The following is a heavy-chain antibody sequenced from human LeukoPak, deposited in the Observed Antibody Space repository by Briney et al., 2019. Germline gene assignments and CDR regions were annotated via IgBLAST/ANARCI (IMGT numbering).Heavy chain of an antibody. J-gene: IGHJ4*02. D-gene: IGHD6-13*01. CDR2: INAGNGNT. V-gene: IGHV1-3*01. CDR3: ARSIVAAGIGPRFDY. Sequence: ASVKVSCKASGYTFTNYAMHWVRQAPGQRLEWMGWINAGNGNTKYSQKFQGRVTITRDTSASTAYMELSSLRSEDTAVYYCARSIVAAGIGPRFDYWGQGTLVTVSS. CDR1: GYTFTNYA.